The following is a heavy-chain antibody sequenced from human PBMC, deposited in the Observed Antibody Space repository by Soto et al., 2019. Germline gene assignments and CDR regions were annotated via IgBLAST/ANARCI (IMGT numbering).Heavy chain of an antibody. J-gene: IGHJ6*02. CDR1: GYAFTGYY. CDR2: INPNSGGT. D-gene: IGHD2-8*01. Sequence: ASVKVSCKASGYAFTGYYMHWVRQAPGQGLEWMGWINPNSGGTNYAQKFQGRVTMTRDTSISTAYMELSRLRSDDTAMYYCASPRYCTNGVCYKMDVWGQGTTVTVSS. V-gene: IGHV1-2*02. CDR3: ASPRYCTNGVCYKMDV.